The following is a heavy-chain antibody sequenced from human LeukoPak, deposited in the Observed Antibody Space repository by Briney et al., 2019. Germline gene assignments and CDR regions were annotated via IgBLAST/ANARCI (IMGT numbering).Heavy chain of an antibody. CDR2: IIPIFGTA. D-gene: IGHD5-12*01. Sequence: GASVKVSCKASGGTFSSYAISWVRQAPGQGLEWMGGIIPIFGTANYAQKFQGRVTITTDASTSTAYMELSSLRPEDTAVYYCALGGGYPPDPSAPYYYYMDVWGKGTTVTVSS. CDR3: ALGGGYPPDPSAPYYYYMDV. J-gene: IGHJ6*03. V-gene: IGHV1-69*05. CDR1: GGTFSSYA.